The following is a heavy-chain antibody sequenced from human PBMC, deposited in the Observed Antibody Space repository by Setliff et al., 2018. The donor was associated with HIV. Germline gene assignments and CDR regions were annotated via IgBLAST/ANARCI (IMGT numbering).Heavy chain of an antibody. CDR2: IHPSGGST. Sequence: ASVKVSCKASGYSFTDYYIHWVRQAPGQGLEWMGVIHPSGGSTSYAQSFQDRVTMTRDTSTSTVYMELSSRRSEDTAVYYCARVRYCSGGSCYGGEYWFDPWGQGTLVTVSS. J-gene: IGHJ5*02. CDR1: GYSFTDYY. D-gene: IGHD2-15*01. V-gene: IGHV1-46*01. CDR3: ARVRYCSGGSCYGGEYWFDP.